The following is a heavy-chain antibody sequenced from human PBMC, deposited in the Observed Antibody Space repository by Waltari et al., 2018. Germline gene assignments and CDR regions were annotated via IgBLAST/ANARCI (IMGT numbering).Heavy chain of an antibody. D-gene: IGHD3-22*01. V-gene: IGHV1-8*03. CDR3: ARGPYYYDSSGYPYYFDY. Sequence: QVQLVQSGAEVKKPGASVKVSCKASGYTFTSYDINWVRQATGQGLEWMGWMNPNSGNTGDAQKSQGRVTITRNTSISTAYMELSSLRSEDTAVYYCARGPYYYDSSGYPYYFDYWGQGTLVTVSS. CDR2: MNPNSGNT. J-gene: IGHJ4*02. CDR1: GYTFTSYD.